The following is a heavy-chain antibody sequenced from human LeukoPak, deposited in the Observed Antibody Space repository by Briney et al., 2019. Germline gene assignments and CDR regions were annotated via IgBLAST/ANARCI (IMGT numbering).Heavy chain of an antibody. J-gene: IGHJ6*03. Sequence: PSETLSLTCTVSGGSISSYYWSSIRQPAGKGLEWIGRIYTSGSTNYNPSLKSRVTMSVDTSMNQFSLKLSSVTAADTAVYYCAREEGWILTGYYNGLHYYYMDVWGKGTTVTVSS. CDR1: GGSISSYY. CDR3: AREEGWILTGYYNGLHYYYMDV. D-gene: IGHD3-9*01. V-gene: IGHV4-4*07. CDR2: IYTSGST.